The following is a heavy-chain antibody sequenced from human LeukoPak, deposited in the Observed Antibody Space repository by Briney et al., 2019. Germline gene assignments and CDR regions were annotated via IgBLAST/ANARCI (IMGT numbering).Heavy chain of an antibody. CDR3: ARDLRVVVISDAFDI. J-gene: IGHJ3*02. Sequence: GGSLRLYCAASGFTFSGYAMHWVRQAPGKGLEWVAVISYDGSNKYYADSVKGRFTISRDNSKNTLYLQMNSLRAEDTAVYYCARDLRVVVISDAFDIWGQGTMVTVSS. D-gene: IGHD3-22*01. CDR2: ISYDGSNK. V-gene: IGHV3-30-3*01. CDR1: GFTFSGYA.